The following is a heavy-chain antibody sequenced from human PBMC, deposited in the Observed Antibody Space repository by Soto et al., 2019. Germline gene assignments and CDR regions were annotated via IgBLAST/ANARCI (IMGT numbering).Heavy chain of an antibody. Sequence: SETLSLTCTVSGGSISSSSYYWDWIRQPPGKGLEWIGSIYYSGSTYYNPSLKSRVTISVDTSKNQFSLKLSSVTAADTAVYYCASETGDGVDYWGQGTLVTVSS. CDR1: GGSISSSSYY. V-gene: IGHV4-39*01. J-gene: IGHJ4*02. D-gene: IGHD7-27*01. CDR2: IYYSGST. CDR3: ASETGDGVDY.